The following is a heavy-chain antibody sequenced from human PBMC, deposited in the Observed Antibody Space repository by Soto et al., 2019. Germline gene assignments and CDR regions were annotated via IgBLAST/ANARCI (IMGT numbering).Heavy chain of an antibody. J-gene: IGHJ6*02. CDR2: IYSGGST. CDR1: GFTVSSNY. CDR3: ARDRGVSTPNYYYSGMDV. Sequence: EVQLVETGGGLIQPGGSLRLACAASGFTVSSNYMSWFRQAPGKGLEWVSVIYSGGSTYYADSVKGRFTISRDNSKNTLYLQMNSLRAEDTAVYYCARDRGVSTPNYYYSGMDVWGQGTTVTGSS. D-gene: IGHD3-10*01. V-gene: IGHV3-53*02.